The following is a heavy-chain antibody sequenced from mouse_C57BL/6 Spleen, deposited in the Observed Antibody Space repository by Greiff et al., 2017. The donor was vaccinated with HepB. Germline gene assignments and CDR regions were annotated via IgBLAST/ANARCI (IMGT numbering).Heavy chain of an antibody. J-gene: IGHJ2*01. D-gene: IGHD1-1*01. V-gene: IGHV6-3*01. Sequence: EVQLVESGGGLVQPGGSMKLSCVASGFTFSNYWMNWVRQSPEKGLEWVAQIRLKSDNYATHYAESVKGRFTISRDDSKSSVYLQMNNLRAEDTGIYYCTIITTVVATGDYWGQGTTLTVSS. CDR1: GFTFSNYW. CDR2: IRLKSDNYAT. CDR3: TIITTVVATGDY.